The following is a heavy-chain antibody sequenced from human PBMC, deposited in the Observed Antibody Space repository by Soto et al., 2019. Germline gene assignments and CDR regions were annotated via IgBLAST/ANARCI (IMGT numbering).Heavy chain of an antibody. CDR2: TYYRSRWYN. V-gene: IGHV6-1*01. CDR3: AGTTSHQWYYMDV. Sequence: SQTLSLTCAISGYSVSSNSAAWNWIRLSPSRGREWLARTYYRSRWYNDYAVSVRSRITVNPDTSKNQFSLQLTSVTPEDTAVYYCAGTTSHQWYYMDVWGKGTTVTVSS. CDR1: GYSVSSNSAA. D-gene: IGHD1-7*01. J-gene: IGHJ6*03.